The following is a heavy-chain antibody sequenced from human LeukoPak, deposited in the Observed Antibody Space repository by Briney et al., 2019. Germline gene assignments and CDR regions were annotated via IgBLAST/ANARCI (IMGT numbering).Heavy chain of an antibody. CDR2: IYYSGTA. D-gene: IGHD4-17*01. CDR1: GGSISSGGYY. V-gene: IGHV4-31*03. CDR3: ARFSNDHGVKFDY. J-gene: IGHJ4*02. Sequence: PSQTLSLTCTVSGGSISSGGYYWSWVRQHPEKGLEWIGYIYYSGTAYYNSSLKSRVTMSVDTSKNQFSLKLDSVTAADTAVYYCARFSNDHGVKFDYWGQGTLVTVSS.